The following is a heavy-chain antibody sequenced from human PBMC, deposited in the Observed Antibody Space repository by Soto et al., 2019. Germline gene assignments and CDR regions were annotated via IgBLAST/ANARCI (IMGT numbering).Heavy chain of an antibody. V-gene: IGHV3-30*18. D-gene: IGHD2-2*01. Sequence: QVQLVESGGCVVQPGRSLRLSCAASGFMFRVYGMHWVRQAPGTGPEWVAVISSDGRSEFYADPVKGRFTISRDNPKSTGFLQMNSLRPEATAIYYCAKTIATPSVVSSRGRGALLAYWGQRKVVTVSS. CDR3: AKTIATPSVVSSRGRGALLAY. CDR1: GFMFRVYG. CDR2: ISSDGRSE. J-gene: IGHJ4*02.